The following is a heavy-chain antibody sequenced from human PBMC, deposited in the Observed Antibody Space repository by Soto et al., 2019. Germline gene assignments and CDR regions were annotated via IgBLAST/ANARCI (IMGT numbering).Heavy chain of an antibody. CDR1: GGSISSGGYS. J-gene: IGHJ6*02. V-gene: IGHV4-30-2*01. Sequence: PSDTLSLTCAVSGGSISSGGYSWSWIRQPPGKGLEWIGYIYHSGSTYYNPSLKSRVTISVDRSKNQFSLKLSSVTAADTAVYYCARDYYGMDVWGQGTTVTVSS. CDR3: ARDYYGMDV. CDR2: IYHSGST.